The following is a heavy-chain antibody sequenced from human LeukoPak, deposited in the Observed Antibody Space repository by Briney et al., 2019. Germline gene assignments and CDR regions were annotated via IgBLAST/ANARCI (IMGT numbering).Heavy chain of an antibody. D-gene: IGHD6-19*01. J-gene: IGHJ5*02. Sequence: GGSLRLSCAASGFTFSSYWMHWVRQASGKGLVWVSRIDTDGSDTRYADSVKGRFTISRDNAKNTLYLQMNSLRAEDTAMYYCASSGWYSTPNWFDPWGQGTLVIVSS. CDR2: IDTDGSDT. CDR1: GFTFSSYW. CDR3: ASSGWYSTPNWFDP. V-gene: IGHV3-74*01.